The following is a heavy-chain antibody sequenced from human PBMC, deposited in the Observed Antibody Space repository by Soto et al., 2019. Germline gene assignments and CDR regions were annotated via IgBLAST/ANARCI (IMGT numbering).Heavy chain of an antibody. J-gene: IGHJ3*02. CDR2: ISDDGRKT. CDR3: ARDWMREWNEISDAFDI. V-gene: IGHV3-30*04. Sequence: TGGSLRLSCAASGFTFSSFAMNWVRQAPGKGLDWVAVISDDGRKTYYADSVKGRFTISRDNSKNTLYLQMNSLRADDTAVYYCARDWMREWNEISDAFDIWGQGTMVT. CDR1: GFTFSSFA. D-gene: IGHD1-1*01.